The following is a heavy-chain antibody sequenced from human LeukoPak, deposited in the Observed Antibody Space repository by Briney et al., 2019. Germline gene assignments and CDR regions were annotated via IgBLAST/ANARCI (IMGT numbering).Heavy chain of an antibody. V-gene: IGHV3-23*01. J-gene: IGHJ4*02. CDR1: GFTFSSYA. CDR3: PKASAMIVVVSKHFDY. D-gene: IGHD3-22*01. CDR2: ISGSGGST. Sequence: GGSLRLSCAASGFTFSSYAMSWVRQAPGEGLEWVSAISGSGGSTYYADSVKGRFTISRDNSKNTLYLQMNSLRAEDTAVYYCPKASAMIVVVSKHFDYWGQGTLVTVSS.